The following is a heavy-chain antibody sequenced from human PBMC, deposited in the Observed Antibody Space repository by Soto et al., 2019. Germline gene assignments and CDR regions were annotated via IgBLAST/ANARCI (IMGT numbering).Heavy chain of an antibody. CDR3: ARVGGCTHGVCYMDYYYGMDV. CDR2: ISYDGSNK. V-gene: IGHV3-30-3*01. J-gene: IGHJ6*02. CDR1: GFTFSSYA. D-gene: IGHD2-8*01. Sequence: QVQLVESGGGVVQPGRSLRLSCAASGFTFSSYAMHWVRQAPGKGLEWVAVISYDGSNKYYADSVKGRFTISRDNSKNTLYLQMNSLRAEDTAVYYCARVGGCTHGVCYMDYYYGMDVWGQGTTVTVSS.